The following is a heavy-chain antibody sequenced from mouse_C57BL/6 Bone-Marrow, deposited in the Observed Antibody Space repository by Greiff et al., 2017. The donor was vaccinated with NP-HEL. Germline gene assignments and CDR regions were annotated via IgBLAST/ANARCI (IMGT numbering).Heavy chain of an antibody. CDR1: GFSLTSYG. CDR2: IWSGGST. V-gene: IGHV2-2*01. Sequence: VKLMESGPGLVQPSQSLSITCTVSGFSLTSYGVHWVRQSPGKGLEWLGVIWSGGSTDYNAAFISRLSISKDNSKSQVFFKMNSLQADDTAIYYCARKNYYGSSLSYYAMDYWGQGTSVTVSS. J-gene: IGHJ4*01. D-gene: IGHD1-1*01. CDR3: ARKNYYGSSLSYYAMDY.